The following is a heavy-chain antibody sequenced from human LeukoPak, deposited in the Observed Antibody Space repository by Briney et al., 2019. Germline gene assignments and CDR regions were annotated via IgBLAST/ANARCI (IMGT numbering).Heavy chain of an antibody. CDR1: GGSIGSYY. CDR3: ARLTEGW. D-gene: IGHD2-15*01. CDR2: VYYTGRT. J-gene: IGHJ4*02. V-gene: IGHV4-59*08. Sequence: SATLSLTCIVSGGSIGSYYWSWVRQTPGKGLEWIGYVYYTGRTNYNPSLKSRVTILVDTSKNQFSLKRSSVTAADTAVYYCARLTEGWWGQGALVTVSS.